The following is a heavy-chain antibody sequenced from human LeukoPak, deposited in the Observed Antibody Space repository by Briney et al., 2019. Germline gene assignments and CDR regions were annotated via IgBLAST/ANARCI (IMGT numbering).Heavy chain of an antibody. V-gene: IGHV2-5*02. CDR2: IYWDDDK. J-gene: IGHJ4*02. D-gene: IGHD6-19*01. Sequence: SGPTLVNPTQTLTLTCTFSGFSLSTSGVGVGWIRQPPGKALEWLALIYWDDDKRYSPSLKSRLTTTKDTSKNQVVLTMTNMDPVDTATYYCAHYSGYDLYSSGWYVYWGQGTLVTVSS. CDR1: GFSLSTSGVG. CDR3: AHYSGYDLYSSGWYVY.